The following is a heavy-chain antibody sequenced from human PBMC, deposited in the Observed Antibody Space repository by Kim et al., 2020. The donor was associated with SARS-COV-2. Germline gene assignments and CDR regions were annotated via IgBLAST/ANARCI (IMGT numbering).Heavy chain of an antibody. CDR3: ARDRRWLHLGADAFDI. CDR2: IWYDGSNK. V-gene: IGHV3-33*01. J-gene: IGHJ3*02. CDR1: GFTFSSYG. Sequence: GGSLRLSCAASGFTFSSYGMYWVRQAPGKGLEWVAAIWYDGSNKYYADSVKGRFTISRDNSKNTVYLQMNSLRVEDTAVFYCARDRRWLHLGADAFDIWGRGTMVTVSS. D-gene: IGHD5-12*01.